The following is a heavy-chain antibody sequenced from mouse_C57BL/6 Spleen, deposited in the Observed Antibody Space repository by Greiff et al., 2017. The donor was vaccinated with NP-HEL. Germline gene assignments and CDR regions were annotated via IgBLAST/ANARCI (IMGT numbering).Heavy chain of an antibody. D-gene: IGHD1-1*01. Sequence: VQGVESGAELVKPGASVKISCKASGYAFSSYWMNWVKQRPGKGLEWIGQIYPGDGDTNYNGKFKGKATLTADKSSSTAYMQLSSLTSEDSAVYFCARGHYGSSYAWFAYWGQGTLVTVSA. J-gene: IGHJ3*01. V-gene: IGHV1-80*01. CDR1: GYAFSSYW. CDR2: IYPGDGDT. CDR3: ARGHYGSSYAWFAY.